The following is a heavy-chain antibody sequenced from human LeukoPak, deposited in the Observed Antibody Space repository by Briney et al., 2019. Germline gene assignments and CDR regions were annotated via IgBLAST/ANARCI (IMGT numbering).Heavy chain of an antibody. Sequence: PSETLSLTCTVSGGSISSYYWSWIRQPAGKGLEWIGRIYTSGSTNYNPSLKSRVTISVDKSKNQFSLKLSSVTAADTAVYYCASLPYYDFWSGYYMGIPVWGQGTLVTVSS. CDR3: ASLPYYDFWSGYYMGIPV. CDR1: GGSISSYY. J-gene: IGHJ4*02. D-gene: IGHD3-3*01. CDR2: IYTSGST. V-gene: IGHV4-4*07.